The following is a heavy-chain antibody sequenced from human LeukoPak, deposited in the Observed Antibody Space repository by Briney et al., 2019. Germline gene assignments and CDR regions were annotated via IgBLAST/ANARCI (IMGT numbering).Heavy chain of an antibody. CDR2: IIPILGIA. D-gene: IGHD4-17*01. V-gene: IGHV1-69*04. CDR1: GGTFSSYA. J-gene: IGHJ4*02. CDR3: ARDHHGDYAGFDY. Sequence: GASVKVSCKASGGTFSSYAISWVRLAPGQGLEWMGRIIPILGIANYAQKFQGRVTMTRDTSTSTVYMELSSLRSEDTAVYYCARDHHGDYAGFDYWGQGTLVTVSS.